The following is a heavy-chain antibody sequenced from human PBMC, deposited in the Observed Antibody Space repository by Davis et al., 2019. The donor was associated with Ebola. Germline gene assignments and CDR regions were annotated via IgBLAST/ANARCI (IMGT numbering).Heavy chain of an antibody. J-gene: IGHJ6*02. V-gene: IGHV1-8*01. Sequence: ASVKVSCKASGYTFTSYDINWVRQAPGQGLEWMGWMNPNSGNTGYAQKFQGRVTMTRNTSISTAYMELRSLRSEDTAVYYCARGTKHALRFLSYYYGMDVWGQGTTVTVSS. CDR1: GYTFTSYD. CDR2: MNPNSGNT. D-gene: IGHD3-3*01. CDR3: ARGTKHALRFLSYYYGMDV.